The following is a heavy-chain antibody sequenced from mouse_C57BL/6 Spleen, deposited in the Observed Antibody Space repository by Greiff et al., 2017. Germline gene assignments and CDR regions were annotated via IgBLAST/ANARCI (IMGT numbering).Heavy chain of an antibody. CDR2: ISNGGGST. D-gene: IGHD6-1*01. Sequence: EVKVEESGGGLVQPGGSLKLSCAASGFTFSDYYMYWVRQTPEKRLEWVAYISNGGGSTYYPDTVKGRFTISRDNAKNTLYLQMSRLKSEDTAMYYCARHTQQGGFAYWGQGTLVTVSA. J-gene: IGHJ3*01. CDR3: ARHTQQGGFAY. V-gene: IGHV5-12*01. CDR1: GFTFSDYY.